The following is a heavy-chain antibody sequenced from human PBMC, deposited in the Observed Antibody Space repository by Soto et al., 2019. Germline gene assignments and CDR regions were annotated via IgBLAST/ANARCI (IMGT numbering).Heavy chain of an antibody. J-gene: IGHJ5*02. CDR3: AKDPYPYYDFWSGPGINWFDP. CDR2: ISGSGGST. V-gene: IGHV3-23*01. Sequence: GGSLRLSCAASGFTFSSYAMSWVRQAPGKGLEWVSAISGSGGSTYYADSVKCRFTISRDNSKNTLYLQMNSLRAEDTAVYYCAKDPYPYYDFWSGPGINWFDPWGQGTLVTVSS. CDR1: GFTFSSYA. D-gene: IGHD3-3*01.